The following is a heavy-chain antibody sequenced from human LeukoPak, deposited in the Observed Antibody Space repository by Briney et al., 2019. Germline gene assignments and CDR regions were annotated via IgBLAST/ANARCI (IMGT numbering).Heavy chain of an antibody. J-gene: IGHJ4*02. V-gene: IGHV4-4*02. CDR1: GGSISSSNW. D-gene: IGHD3-10*01. CDR3: ARDEYYYGSGSLGIDY. CDR2: IYHSGST. Sequence: SETLSLACAVSGGSISSSNWWSWVRQPPGKGLEWIGEIYHSGSTNYNPSLKSRVTISVDKSKNQFSLKLSSVTAADTAVYYCARDEYYYGSGSLGIDYWGQGTLVTVSS.